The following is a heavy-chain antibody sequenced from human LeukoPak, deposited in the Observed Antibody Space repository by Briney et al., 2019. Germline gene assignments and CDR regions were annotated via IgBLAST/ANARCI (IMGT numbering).Heavy chain of an antibody. Sequence: PSETLSLTCTVSGGSISSSSYYWGWIRQSPGKGLEWIGSIYYSGSTYYNPSLKSRVTISVDTSKNQLSLKLSSVAAADTAVYYCARHSPIGIAPAFDIWGQGTMVTVSS. CDR1: GGSISSSSYY. CDR2: IYYSGST. CDR3: ARHSPIGIAPAFDI. J-gene: IGHJ3*02. D-gene: IGHD6-13*01. V-gene: IGHV4-39*01.